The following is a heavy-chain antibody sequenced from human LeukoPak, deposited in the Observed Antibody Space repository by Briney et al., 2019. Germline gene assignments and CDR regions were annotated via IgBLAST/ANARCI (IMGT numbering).Heavy chain of an antibody. J-gene: IGHJ3*02. CDR1: GYSISTGYY. D-gene: IGHD3-9*01. V-gene: IGHV4-38-2*02. CDR3: ARTYFPRGAFDI. CDR2: IYHSGST. Sequence: SETLSVTCTVSGYSISTGYYWGWIRQPPGKGLEWIGSIYHSGSTYYNPSLQSRVTMSVDTSKNQFSLKLSSVTAADTAIYYCARTYFPRGAFDIWGLGTMVTVSS.